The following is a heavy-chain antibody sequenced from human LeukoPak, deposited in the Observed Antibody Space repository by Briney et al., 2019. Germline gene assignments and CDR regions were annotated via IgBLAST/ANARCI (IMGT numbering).Heavy chain of an antibody. D-gene: IGHD6-13*01. J-gene: IGHJ6*03. CDR2: MNPNRGNT. CDR1: GYTFTSYD. Sequence: ASVKVSCKASGYTFTSYDINWVRQATGQGLEWMGWMNPNRGNTGYAQKFQGRVTMTRNTSISTAYMELSSLRSEDTAVYYCARGLTTYSSSWYLGQRRNYYYYMDVWGKGTTVTVSS. CDR3: ARGLTTYSSSWYLGQRRNYYYYMDV. V-gene: IGHV1-8*01.